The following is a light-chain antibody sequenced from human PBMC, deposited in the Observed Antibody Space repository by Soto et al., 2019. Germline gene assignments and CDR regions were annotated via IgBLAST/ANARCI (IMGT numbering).Light chain of an antibody. CDR3: QHYNSYSEA. V-gene: IGKV1-5*03. J-gene: IGKJ1*01. CDR1: QTISSW. CDR2: KAS. Sequence: DIQITQSPATVSGSVSYRVNITCRASQTISSWLAWYQQKPGKAPKLLIYKASTLKSGVPSRFSGSGSGTEFTLTISSLQPDDFATYYCQHYNSYSEAFGQGTKVDIK.